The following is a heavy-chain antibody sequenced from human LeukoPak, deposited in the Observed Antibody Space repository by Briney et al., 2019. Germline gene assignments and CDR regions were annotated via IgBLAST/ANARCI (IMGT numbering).Heavy chain of an antibody. CDR2: INHSGST. D-gene: IGHD4-17*01. V-gene: IGHV4-34*01. CDR3: ARRYGDYEAFDI. CDR1: GGSFSGYY. Sequence: SETLSLTCAVYGGSFSGYYWSWIRQPPGKGLEWIGEINHSGSTNYNPSLKSRVTISVDTSKNQFSLKLSSVTAADTAVYYCARRYGDYEAFDIWGQGTMVTVSS. J-gene: IGHJ3*02.